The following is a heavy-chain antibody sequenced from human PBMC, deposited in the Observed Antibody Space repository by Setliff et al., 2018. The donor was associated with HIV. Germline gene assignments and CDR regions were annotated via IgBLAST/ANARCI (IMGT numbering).Heavy chain of an antibody. CDR2: INHSGST. Sequence: SETLSLTCAVYGGSFSGYYWSWIRQPPGKGLEWIGEINHSGSTNYNPYLKSRVTISVDTYKNQFSLKLSSVTAADTAVYYCARGRGEPITMVRGVIMRGWFDPWGQGTLVTVSS. V-gene: IGHV4-34*01. D-gene: IGHD3-10*01. CDR1: GGSFSGYY. CDR3: ARGRGEPITMVRGVIMRGWFDP. J-gene: IGHJ5*02.